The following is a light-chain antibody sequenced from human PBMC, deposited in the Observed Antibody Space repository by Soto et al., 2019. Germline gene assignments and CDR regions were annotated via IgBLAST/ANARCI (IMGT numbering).Light chain of an antibody. CDR3: GTWDSSLSAV. CDR1: SSNIGAGYD. J-gene: IGLJ2*01. V-gene: IGLV1-51*01. CDR2: DNN. Sequence: QSVLTQPPSVSGAPGQRVTISCTGSSSNIGAGYDVHWYQQRPETAPKLLIYDNNKRPSGIPDRFSGSQSGTSATLGITGLQTGDEADYYCGTWDSSLSAVFGGGTKVTVL.